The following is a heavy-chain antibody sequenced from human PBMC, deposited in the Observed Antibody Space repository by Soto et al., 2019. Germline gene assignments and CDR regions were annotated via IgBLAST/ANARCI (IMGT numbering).Heavy chain of an antibody. CDR2: IIPIGGTA. D-gene: IGHD1-1*01. J-gene: IGHJ6*02. V-gene: IGHV1-69*06. CDR3: ANWSIPATTRPLTYYYYDMHV. Sequence: SVKVSCKASGDTFSNYAISWVRQAPGQGLEWMGGIIPIGGTANYAQKCQGRVAITADNYNTTAYMELSRLRSEDTDVTYCANWSIPATTRPLTYYYYDMHVWGQGTPVTVSS. CDR1: GDTFSNYA.